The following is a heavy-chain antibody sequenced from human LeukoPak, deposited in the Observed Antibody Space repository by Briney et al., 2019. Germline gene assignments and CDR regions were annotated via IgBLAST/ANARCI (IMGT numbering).Heavy chain of an antibody. D-gene: IGHD6-6*01. CDR1: GYTFTSYD. J-gene: IGHJ6*03. CDR3: ARVPEGPYSSSNYYYYYMDV. Sequence: ASVKVSCKASGYTFTSYDINWVRQASAQGLEWMGWMHPNRSNTGYAQKFQGRDTMTMNTSISTAYMELSSLRSEDTAVYYCARVPEGPYSSSNYYYYYMDVWEKGTTVTVSS. V-gene: IGHV1-8*01. CDR2: MHPNRSNT.